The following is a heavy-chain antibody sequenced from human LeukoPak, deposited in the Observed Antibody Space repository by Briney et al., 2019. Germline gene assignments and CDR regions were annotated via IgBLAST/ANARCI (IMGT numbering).Heavy chain of an antibody. CDR2: ISSSGRYM. CDR3: ARVQGEQWLVYYFDY. J-gene: IGHJ4*02. D-gene: IGHD6-19*01. Sequence: KPGGSLRLSCAASGFIFNSYSMNWVRQAPGKGLEWVSSISSSGRYMYYADSVKGRFTISRDNAKNSLYLQINSLRAEDTAVYYCARVQGEQWLVYYFDYWGQGTLVTVSS. V-gene: IGHV3-21*01. CDR1: GFIFNSYS.